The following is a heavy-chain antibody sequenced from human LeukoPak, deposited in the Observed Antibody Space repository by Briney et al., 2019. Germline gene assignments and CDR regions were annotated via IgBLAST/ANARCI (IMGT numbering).Heavy chain of an antibody. CDR3: ARQKQNYDSQFDY. Sequence: GESLKISCKGSGYSFTSYWIGWVRQMPGKGLEWTGIIYPGDSDTRYSPSFQGQVTISADKSISTAYLQWSSLKASDTAMYYCARQKQNYDSQFDYWGQGTLVTVSS. CDR2: IYPGDSDT. CDR1: GYSFTSYW. J-gene: IGHJ4*02. D-gene: IGHD3-3*01. V-gene: IGHV5-51*01.